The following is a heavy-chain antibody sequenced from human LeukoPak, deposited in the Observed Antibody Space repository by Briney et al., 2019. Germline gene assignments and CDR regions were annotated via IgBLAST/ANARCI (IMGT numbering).Heavy chain of an antibody. CDR2: MNPNSGNT. Sequence: ASVKVSCKASGYTFTSYDINWVRQATGQGLEWMGWMNPNSGNTGYAQKFQGRVAMTRSTLISTAYMELSSLRSEDTAVYYYARVEFNNGYSHVYWGQGTLVTVSS. D-gene: IGHD5-12*01. V-gene: IGHV1-8*01. CDR1: GYTFTSYD. J-gene: IGHJ4*02. CDR3: ARVEFNNGYSHVY.